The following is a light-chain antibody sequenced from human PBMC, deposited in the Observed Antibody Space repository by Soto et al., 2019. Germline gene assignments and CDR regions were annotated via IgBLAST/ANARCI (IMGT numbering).Light chain of an antibody. V-gene: IGLV2-18*02. CDR2: DVS. CDR1: SSDVGSYNR. J-gene: IGLJ1*01. CDR3: SSFTSSSTYV. Sequence: QSALTQPPSVSGSPGQAVTISCSGTSSDVGSYNRVSWYQQPPGTAPKLMLYDVSNRPSGVSDRFSGSKSGNTASLTISGLQAEDEADYYCSSFTSSSTYVFGTGTKLTV.